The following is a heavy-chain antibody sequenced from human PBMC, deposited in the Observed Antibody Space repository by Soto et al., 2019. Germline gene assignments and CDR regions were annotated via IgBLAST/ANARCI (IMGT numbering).Heavy chain of an antibody. V-gene: IGHV3-23*01. CDR3: AKDFLTTMTTLGH. CDR1: GYTFSSYV. Sequence: GGSLRLSSRGSGYTFSSYVMTWVRQAPGKGLEWVSSISGVGTTKLYADSVKGRFTISRDNAKNTVHLEMSSLRAEDTARYFCAKDFLTTMTTLGHWGQGTLVTVSS. CDR2: ISGVGTTK. D-gene: IGHD4-17*01. J-gene: IGHJ4*02.